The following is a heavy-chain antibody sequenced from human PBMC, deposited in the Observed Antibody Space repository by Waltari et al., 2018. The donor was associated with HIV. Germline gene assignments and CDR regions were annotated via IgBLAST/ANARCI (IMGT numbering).Heavy chain of an antibody. CDR3: ARVYCSSTSCYYFNY. Sequence: QVQLVQSGAEVKKPGASVKVSCKASGYTFTSYAMHWVRQAPGQRLEWMGWINAGNGKTKYSQKFQGRVTITRDTSASTAYMELSSLRSEDTAVYYCARVYCSSTSCYYFNYLGQGTLVTVSS. V-gene: IGHV1-3*01. D-gene: IGHD2-2*01. CDR1: GYTFTSYA. J-gene: IGHJ4*02. CDR2: INAGNGKT.